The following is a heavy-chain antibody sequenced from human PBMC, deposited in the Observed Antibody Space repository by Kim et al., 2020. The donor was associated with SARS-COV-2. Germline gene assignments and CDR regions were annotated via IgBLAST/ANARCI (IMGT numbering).Heavy chain of an antibody. J-gene: IGHJ5*02. CDR3: ASTLGGVYYYGSGSYYPNNWFDP. D-gene: IGHD3-10*01. Sequence: SETLSLTCTVSGGSVSSGSYYWSWIRQPPGKGLEWIGFIYYSGSTNYNPSLKSRVTISVDTSKNQFSLKLSSVTAADTAVYYCASTLGGVYYYGSGSYYPNNWFDPWGQGTLLTVSS. CDR2: IYYSGST. V-gene: IGHV4-61*01. CDR1: GGSVSSGSYY.